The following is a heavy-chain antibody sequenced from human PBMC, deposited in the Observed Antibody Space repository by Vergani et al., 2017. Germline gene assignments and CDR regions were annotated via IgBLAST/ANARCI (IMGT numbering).Heavy chain of an antibody. CDR1: GFSFSDYG. CDR2: IWFGGNGE. V-gene: IGHV3-33*01. D-gene: IGHD3-10*01. CDR3: ARDRPLRTYLFDY. Sequence: QVQLVESGGGVVQPGRSLRLSCAASGFSFSDYGMSWVRQAPGKGLEWVALIWFGGNGEFYADSVKGRFTISRDDSKNTLYLQMSSLRVDDTAMYYCARDRPLRTYLFDYWGQGPPVTVSS. J-gene: IGHJ4*02.